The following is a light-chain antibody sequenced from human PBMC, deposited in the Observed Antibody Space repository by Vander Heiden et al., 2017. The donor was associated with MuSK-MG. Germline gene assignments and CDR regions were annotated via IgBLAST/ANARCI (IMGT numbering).Light chain of an antibody. CDR2: KAS. CDR3: QQDHDYPLT. Sequence: DIQMTQSPSTLSASVGDRVSITCRASHSIGTSLAWYQQKPGKAPKFLIYKASSLESGVPSSFSGTGSGTEFTLTISSLQPDDFATYFCQQDHDYPLTFGGGTKVEIK. J-gene: IGKJ4*01. V-gene: IGKV1-5*03. CDR1: HSIGTS.